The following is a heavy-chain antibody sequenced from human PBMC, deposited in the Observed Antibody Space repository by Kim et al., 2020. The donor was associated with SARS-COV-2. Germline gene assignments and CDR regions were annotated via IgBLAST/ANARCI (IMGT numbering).Heavy chain of an antibody. J-gene: IGHJ3*02. V-gene: IGHV4-31*02. D-gene: IGHD3-22*01. Sequence: SLKSRVNISVETSKNQFSLKLSSVTAADTAVYYCARAPITMIVVVSAFDIWGQGTMVTVSS. CDR3: ARAPITMIVVVSAFDI.